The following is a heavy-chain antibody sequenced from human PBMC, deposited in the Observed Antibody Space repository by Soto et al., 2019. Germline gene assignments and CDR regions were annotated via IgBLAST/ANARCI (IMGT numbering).Heavy chain of an antibody. Sequence: QITLKESGPTLVKPTQTLTLTCTFSGFSLSTSGVGVGWIRQPPGKALEWLALTYWDDDKRYSPSLKSRLTITKDTSKNQVVLTMTNMDPVDTATYYCAHKRRTVYFDYWGQGTLLTDSS. D-gene: IGHD4-17*01. J-gene: IGHJ4*02. CDR1: GFSLSTSGVG. V-gene: IGHV2-5*02. CDR2: TYWDDDK. CDR3: AHKRRTVYFDY.